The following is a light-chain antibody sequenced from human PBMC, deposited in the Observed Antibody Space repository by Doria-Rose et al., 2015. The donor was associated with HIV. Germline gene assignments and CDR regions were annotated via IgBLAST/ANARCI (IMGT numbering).Light chain of an antibody. CDR1: SSNIGAGYD. V-gene: IGLV1-40*01. CDR3: QSYDSSLTHVV. CDR2: GNN. J-gene: IGLJ2*01. Sequence: QTVVTQEPSVSGAPGQRVTISCTGSSSNIGAGYDVHWYQQFPGTAPKLLIYGNNNRPSGVPDRFSGSNPGTSASLAITGLQAEDEADYHCQSYDSSLTHVVFGGGTKLTVL.